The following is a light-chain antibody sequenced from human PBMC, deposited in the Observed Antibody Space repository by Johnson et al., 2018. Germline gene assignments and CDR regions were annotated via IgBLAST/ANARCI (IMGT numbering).Light chain of an antibody. V-gene: IGLV1-51*02. CDR2: ENN. Sequence: VLTQPPSVSAAPGQKVTISCSGSSSNIGNNYVSWYQQLPGTAPKLLIYENNKRPSGIPDRFSGSKSGTSATLGITGLQTGDEADYYCGTWDSSLSAGNVFGTATKVTVL. J-gene: IGLJ1*01. CDR3: GTWDSSLSAGNV. CDR1: SSNIGNNY.